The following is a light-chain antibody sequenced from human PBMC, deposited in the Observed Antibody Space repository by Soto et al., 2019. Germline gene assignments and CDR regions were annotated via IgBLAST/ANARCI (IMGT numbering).Light chain of an antibody. Sequence: SYELTQPPSVSVAPGQTGNISCAGDNIGSKSVHWYQQKPGQAPVLVIYYDSDRPSGSPERFSGSNSGNTATLTISRVEAGDEADYYCQVWESAGDLSSLFGGGTKLTVL. CDR1: NIGSKS. CDR2: YDS. CDR3: QVWESAGDLSSL. V-gene: IGLV3-21*01. J-gene: IGLJ3*02.